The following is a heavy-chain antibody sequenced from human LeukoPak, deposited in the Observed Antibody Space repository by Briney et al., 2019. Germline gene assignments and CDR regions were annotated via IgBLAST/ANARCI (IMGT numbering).Heavy chain of an antibody. J-gene: IGHJ4*02. CDR3: ASSGSYRFDY. CDR2: ITASGTAM. Sequence: GGSLRLSCAASGFTFSSYSMNWVCQAPGKGLEWVSHITASGTAMFYADSVKGRFTISRDHAKNSLYLQMNSLRDEDTAVYYCASSGSYRFDYWGQGTLVTVSS. CDR1: GFTFSSYS. V-gene: IGHV3-48*02. D-gene: IGHD1-26*01.